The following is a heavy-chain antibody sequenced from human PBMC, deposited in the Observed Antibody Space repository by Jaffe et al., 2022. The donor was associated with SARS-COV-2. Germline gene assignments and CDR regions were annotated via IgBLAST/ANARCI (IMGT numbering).Heavy chain of an antibody. Sequence: EVQLVESGGGLVQPGGSLRLSCAASGFTFSSYWMSWVRQAPGKGLEWVANIKQDGSEKYYVDSVKGRFTISRDNAKNSLYLQMNSLRAEDTAVYYCARDYPQDKYYDYVWGSYRDNWFDPWGQGTLVTVSS. V-gene: IGHV3-7*01. CDR1: GFTFSSYW. D-gene: IGHD3-16*02. J-gene: IGHJ5*02. CDR3: ARDYPQDKYYDYVWGSYRDNWFDP. CDR2: IKQDGSEK.